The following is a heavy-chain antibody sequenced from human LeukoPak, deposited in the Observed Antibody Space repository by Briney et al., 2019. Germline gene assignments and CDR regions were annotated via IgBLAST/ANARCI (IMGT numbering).Heavy chain of an antibody. CDR1: GGSISSGAYH. Sequence: SETLSLTCTVSGGSISSGAYHWSWIRQHPGKGLEWIGYIYYGGSTYYNPSLKSRITLSVDTSKNQFSLKLSSVTAADTAVYYCARDRAVAGPLFDYWGQGTLVTVSS. J-gene: IGHJ4*02. D-gene: IGHD6-19*01. CDR2: IYYGGST. CDR3: ARDRAVAGPLFDY. V-gene: IGHV4-31*03.